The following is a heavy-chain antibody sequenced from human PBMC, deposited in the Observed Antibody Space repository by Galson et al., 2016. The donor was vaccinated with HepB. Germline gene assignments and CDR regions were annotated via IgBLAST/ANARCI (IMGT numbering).Heavy chain of an antibody. J-gene: IGHJ6*02. V-gene: IGHV5-51*01. Sequence: QSGAEVKKVGESLKISCKASGYSFPYYWIGWVRQKPGKGLEWMGIIYPGDSEIRYSPSFQGQVTMSVDKSISTAFLQWSSLKASDTAMYYCARQYNFWSGYSESYYGMDVWGQGTTVTVSS. CDR1: GYSFPYYW. D-gene: IGHD3-3*01. CDR2: IYPGDSEI. CDR3: ARQYNFWSGYSESYYGMDV.